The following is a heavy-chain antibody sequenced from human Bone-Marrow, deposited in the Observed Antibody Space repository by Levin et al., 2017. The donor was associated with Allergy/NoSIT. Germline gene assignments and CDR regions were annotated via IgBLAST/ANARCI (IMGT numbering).Heavy chain of an antibody. J-gene: IGHJ4*02. CDR3: ARHRTYFDLLTGREGYYFDY. Sequence: GDSLKISCKASGYTFFSYGINWVRQAPGQGLEWMAWIVPYNGNTTYSQKFQGRVTVTTDTSTSTAYMELRSLRSDDTAVYYCARHRTYFDLLTGREGYYFDYWGQGSLVSVSS. D-gene: IGHD3-9*01. V-gene: IGHV1-18*01. CDR2: IVPYNGNT. CDR1: GYTFFSYG.